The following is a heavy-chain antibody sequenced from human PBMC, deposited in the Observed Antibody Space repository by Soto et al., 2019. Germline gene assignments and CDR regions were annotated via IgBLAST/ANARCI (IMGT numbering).Heavy chain of an antibody. Sequence: PSETLSLTCTASGGSISSGGYYWSWIRQHPGKGLEWIGYIYYSGSTYYNPSLKSRVTISVDTSKNQFSLKLSSVAAADTAVYYCARGVTLVRGVIHTPYFDYWGQGALVTVSS. J-gene: IGHJ4*02. V-gene: IGHV4-31*03. CDR3: ARGVTLVRGVIHTPYFDY. CDR1: GGSISSGGYY. D-gene: IGHD3-10*01. CDR2: IYYSGST.